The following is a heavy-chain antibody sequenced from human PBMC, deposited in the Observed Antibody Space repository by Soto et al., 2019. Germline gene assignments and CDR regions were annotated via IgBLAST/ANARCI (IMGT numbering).Heavy chain of an antibody. CDR2: IYYSGST. J-gene: IGHJ5*02. CDR3: ARGRIAATGDWFDP. V-gene: IGHV4-31*03. Sequence: QVQLQESGPGLVKPSQTLSLTCTVSGGSISSGGYYWSWIRQHPGKGLEWIGYIYYSGSTYYNPSLKSRVTISVDPSKTHFSSKPSSVTAADTAVDYCARGRIAATGDWFDPWGQGTLVTASS. D-gene: IGHD6-13*01. CDR1: GGSISSGGYY.